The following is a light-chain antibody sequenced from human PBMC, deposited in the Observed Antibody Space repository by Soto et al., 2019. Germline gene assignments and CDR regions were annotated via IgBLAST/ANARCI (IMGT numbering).Light chain of an antibody. CDR3: CSYVGATTYV. J-gene: IGLJ1*01. Sequence: QSVLTQPASVSGSPGQSITISCSGTSSNIGGYNVVSWYQQHPGKAPKFIVYEGIKRPSGVSDRFSGSSSCSTASLTISGLQAGDEAEYSYCSYVGATTYVFGSGTKVTAL. CDR1: SSNIGGYNV. V-gene: IGLV2-23*01. CDR2: EGI.